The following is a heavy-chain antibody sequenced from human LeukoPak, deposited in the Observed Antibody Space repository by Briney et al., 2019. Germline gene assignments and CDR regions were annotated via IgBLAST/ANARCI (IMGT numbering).Heavy chain of an antibody. D-gene: IGHD5-24*01. Sequence: GESLKTSCKGSGYSFRSYWIAWVRQMPGKGLEWMGIIYPGDSDIRYSPSFQGQVTISADKSISTAYLQWSSLKASDTAIYYCARREEMATVNSFEYWGQGTLVTVSS. CDR1: GYSFRSYW. J-gene: IGHJ4*02. CDR3: ARREEMATVNSFEY. CDR2: IYPGDSDI. V-gene: IGHV5-51*01.